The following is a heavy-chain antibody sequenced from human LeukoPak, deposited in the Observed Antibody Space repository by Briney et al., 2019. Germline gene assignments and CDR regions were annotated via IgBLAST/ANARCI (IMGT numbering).Heavy chain of an antibody. CDR3: AKDESNFDSSGHFDY. D-gene: IGHD3-22*01. CDR2: ISGDGGST. J-gene: IGHJ4*02. CDR1: GFAFDDYA. Sequence: QPGGSLRLSCAASGFAFDDYAMHWVRQAPGKGLEWVSLISGDGGSTYYADSVKGRFTISRDNSKNSLYLQMNSLRTEDTALYYCAKDESNFDSSGHFDYWGQGTLVTVSS. V-gene: IGHV3-43*02.